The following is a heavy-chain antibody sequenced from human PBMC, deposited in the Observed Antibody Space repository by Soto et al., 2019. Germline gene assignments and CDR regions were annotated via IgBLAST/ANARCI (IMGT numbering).Heavy chain of an antibody. CDR2: IKLDGSET. Sequence: GGSLRLFCAASGFTFSNYWMSWVRQAPGKGLEWVANIKLDGSETYYVDSVKGRFTISRDNAKNSLSLQMNSLRAEDTAVYYCVREGILAGCDYWGQGTLVTVSS. CDR1: GFTFSNYW. V-gene: IGHV3-7*05. D-gene: IGHD6-19*01. CDR3: VREGILAGCDY. J-gene: IGHJ4*02.